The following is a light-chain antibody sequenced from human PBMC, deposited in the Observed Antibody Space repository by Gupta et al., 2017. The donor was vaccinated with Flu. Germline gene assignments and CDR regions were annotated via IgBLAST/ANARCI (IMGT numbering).Light chain of an antibody. V-gene: IGLV2-14*01. Sequence: TSTDVGGYNYVSWYQQHPASAPNLMIFEVSDRPSVVSNRFSGSKSGNTASLTISGLQADDEGDYYCASYTSSGTYVFGTGTQVTVL. CDR1: STDVGGYNY. J-gene: IGLJ1*01. CDR3: ASYTSSGTYV. CDR2: EVS.